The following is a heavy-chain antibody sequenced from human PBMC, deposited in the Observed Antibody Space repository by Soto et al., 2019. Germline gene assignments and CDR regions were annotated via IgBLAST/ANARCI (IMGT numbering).Heavy chain of an antibody. J-gene: IGHJ4*02. CDR1: GFTFSSYA. V-gene: IGHV3-23*01. D-gene: IGHD3-3*01. CDR2: ISGSGGST. Sequence: PGGSLRLSCAASGFTFSSYAMSWVRQAPGKGLEWVSAISGSGGSTYYADSVKGRFTISRDNSKNTLYLQMNSLRAEDTAVYYCAKDLDFWSGYDVTRLDCWDKETLVTVSS. CDR3: AKDLDFWSGYDVTRLDC.